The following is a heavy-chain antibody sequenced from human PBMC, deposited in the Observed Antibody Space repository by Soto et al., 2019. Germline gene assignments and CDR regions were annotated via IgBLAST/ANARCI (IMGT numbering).Heavy chain of an antibody. V-gene: IGHV3-23*01. CDR2: ISGRGGST. CDR3: AKEWWYYYDSSGYYDY. D-gene: IGHD3-22*01. J-gene: IGHJ4*02. CDR1: GFTFSSYT. Sequence: EVQLLESGGGLVQPGGSLRLSCAASGFTFSSYTMSWVRQAPGKGLEWVSAISGRGGSTYYADSVKGRFTISRDSSKNTLYLQMNSLRAEDTAVYYCAKEWWYYYDSSGYYDYWGQGTLVTVSS.